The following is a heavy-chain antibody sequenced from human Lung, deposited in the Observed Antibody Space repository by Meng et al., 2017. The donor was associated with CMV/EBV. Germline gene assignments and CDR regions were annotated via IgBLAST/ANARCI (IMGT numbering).Heavy chain of an antibody. CDR1: GYTFNDYW. CDR3: TREGFDY. Sequence: QAQLVQSGVEVKKHGTSVKPSCKTSGYTFNDYWIHWVRQAPGQGLEWMSRIKPSTGDTSYAQKFRGRLTVTRDTPISTVYMEVNSLTSDDTAVYYCTREGFDYWGQGALVTVSS. J-gene: IGHJ4*02. CDR2: IKPSTGDT. V-gene: IGHV1-2*06.